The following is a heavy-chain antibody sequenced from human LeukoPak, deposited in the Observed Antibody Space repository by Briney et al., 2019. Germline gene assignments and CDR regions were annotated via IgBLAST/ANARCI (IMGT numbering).Heavy chain of an antibody. CDR2: IGTAGDT. CDR1: GFPFSIYG. Sequence: GGTLRLSCAGSGFPFSIYGMNWARQAPGKGLEWVSAIGTAGDTYYPGSVKGRFTISRENAKNFLYLQMNSLRAGDTAVYYCARQSQQLVLDYWGQGTLVTVSS. V-gene: IGHV3-13*01. D-gene: IGHD6-13*01. CDR3: ARQSQQLVLDY. J-gene: IGHJ4*02.